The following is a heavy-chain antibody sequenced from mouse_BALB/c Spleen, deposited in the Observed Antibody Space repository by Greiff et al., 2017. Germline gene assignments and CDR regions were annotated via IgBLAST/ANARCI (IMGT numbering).Heavy chain of an antibody. CDR3: ARCLITTVGPQYYAMDY. J-gene: IGHJ4*01. D-gene: IGHD1-1*01. CDR2: IDPANGNT. Sequence: VQLKQSGAELVKPGASVKLSCTASGFNIKDTYMHWVKQRPEQGLEWIGRIDPANGNTKYDPKFQGKATITADTSSNTAYLQLSSLTSEDTAVYYCARCLITTVGPQYYAMDYWGQGTSVTVSS. CDR1: GFNIKDTY. V-gene: IGHV14-3*02.